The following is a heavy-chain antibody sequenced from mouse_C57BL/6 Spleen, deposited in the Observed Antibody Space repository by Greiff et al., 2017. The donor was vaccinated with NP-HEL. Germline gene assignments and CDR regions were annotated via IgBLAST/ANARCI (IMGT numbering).Heavy chain of an antibody. Sequence: EVKLMESGGGLVKPGGSLKLSCAASGFTFSSYAMSWVRQTPEKRLEWVATISDGGSYTYYPDNVKGRFTISRDNAKNNLYLQMSHLKSEDTAMYYCARDEGLQYYFDYWGQGTTLTVSS. D-gene: IGHD2-1*01. CDR2: ISDGGSYT. V-gene: IGHV5-4*01. CDR1: GFTFSSYA. CDR3: ARDEGLQYYFDY. J-gene: IGHJ2*01.